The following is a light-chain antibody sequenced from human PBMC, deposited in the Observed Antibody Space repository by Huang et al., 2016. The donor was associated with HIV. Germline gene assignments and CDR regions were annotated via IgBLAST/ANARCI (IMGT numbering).Light chain of an antibody. V-gene: IGKV3-15*01. Sequence: VVMTQSPATLSVSPGERATLSCRASQSVSSDLAWYQHKPGQAPSLLIYGASTRATGIPARFSGTGSGTEFTLTINSLQSEDFAVYYCQQYNKWPPLTFGGGTKVDIK. CDR2: GAS. CDR1: QSVSSD. CDR3: QQYNKWPPLT. J-gene: IGKJ4*01.